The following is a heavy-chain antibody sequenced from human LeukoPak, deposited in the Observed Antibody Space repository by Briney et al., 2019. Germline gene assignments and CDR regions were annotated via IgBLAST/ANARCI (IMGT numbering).Heavy chain of an antibody. CDR2: IYYSGST. CDR3: ALTPSGSWYLTDWYFDL. CDR1: GGSISSYY. Sequence: SETLSLTCTVSGGSISSYYWSWIRQPPGKGLEWIGYIYYSGSTNYNPSLKSRVTISVDTSKNQFSLKLSSVTAADTAVYYCALTPSGSWYLTDWYFDLWGRGTLVTVSS. V-gene: IGHV4-59*08. D-gene: IGHD6-13*01. J-gene: IGHJ2*01.